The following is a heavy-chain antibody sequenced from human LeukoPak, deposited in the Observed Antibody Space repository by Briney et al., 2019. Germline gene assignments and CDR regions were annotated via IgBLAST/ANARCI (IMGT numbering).Heavy chain of an antibody. V-gene: IGHV3-33*01. CDR2: IWYDGSNK. Sequence: GRSLRLSCAASGFTFSSYGMHWVRQAPGKGLEWVAVIWYDGSNKYYADSVKGRFTISRDNSKNTLYLQMNSLRAEDTAVYYCARGIQSSGWYDYYYYYGMDVWAKGPRSPSP. D-gene: IGHD6-19*01. J-gene: IGHJ6*02. CDR3: ARGIQSSGWYDYYYYYGMDV. CDR1: GFTFSSYG.